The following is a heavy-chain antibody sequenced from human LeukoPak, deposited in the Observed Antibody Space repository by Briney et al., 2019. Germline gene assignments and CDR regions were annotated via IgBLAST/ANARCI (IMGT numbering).Heavy chain of an antibody. CDR3: AREYDRSTNRLDP. V-gene: IGHV1-2*02. CDR2: INPKSGAT. CDR1: GYMFIGYS. J-gene: IGHJ5*02. D-gene: IGHD2-8*01. Sequence: ASVKVSCKASGYMFIGYSIHWVRQAPGHGLEWMGWINPKSGATNYAQEFQGRVTMTCDTSISTVYMEVSRLRFDGTATYYCAREYDRSTNRLDPWGQGPLVIVS.